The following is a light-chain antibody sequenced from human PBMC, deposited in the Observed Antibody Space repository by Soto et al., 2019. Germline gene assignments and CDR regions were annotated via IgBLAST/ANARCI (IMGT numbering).Light chain of an antibody. CDR2: GAS. Sequence: EIVMMQSPATLSVSPGERATLSCRASQSVSSNLAWYQQKPGQAPRLLIYGASTRATGIPARFSGSGSGAEFTLTISSLQSEDFAVYYCQLYKNWRPWTFGQGTKVEIK. V-gene: IGKV3-15*01. CDR3: QLYKNWRPWT. CDR1: QSVSSN. J-gene: IGKJ1*01.